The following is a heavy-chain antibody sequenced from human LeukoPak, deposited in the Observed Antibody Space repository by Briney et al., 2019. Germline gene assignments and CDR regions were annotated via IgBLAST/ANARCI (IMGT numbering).Heavy chain of an antibody. D-gene: IGHD6-6*01. CDR2: IIPIFGTV. J-gene: IGHJ6*03. CDR1: GGTFSSYA. Sequence: SVKVSCKASGGTFSSYAISWVRQAPGQGLEWMGGIIPIFGTVNYAQKFQGRVTITTDESTSTAYMELSSLRSEDTAVYYCARALRIAARPEYYYYMDVWGKGTTVTVSS. V-gene: IGHV1-69*05. CDR3: ARALRIAARPEYYYYMDV.